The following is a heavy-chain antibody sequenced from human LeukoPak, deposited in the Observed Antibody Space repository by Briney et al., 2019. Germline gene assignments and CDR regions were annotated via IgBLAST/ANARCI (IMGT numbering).Heavy chain of an antibody. D-gene: IGHD4-23*01. J-gene: IGHJ4*02. CDR3: ATDPRPDSGNFLGFDY. Sequence: GSLRLSCVASGLTFRRYWMSWVRQAPGKGLEWVANINQDGSEKYYVDSAKGRFTISRDNSKNSLYLQMSSLRAEDAAVYYCATDPRPDSGNFLGFDYWGRGTLVTVSS. V-gene: IGHV3-7*01. CDR2: INQDGSEK. CDR1: GLTFRRYW.